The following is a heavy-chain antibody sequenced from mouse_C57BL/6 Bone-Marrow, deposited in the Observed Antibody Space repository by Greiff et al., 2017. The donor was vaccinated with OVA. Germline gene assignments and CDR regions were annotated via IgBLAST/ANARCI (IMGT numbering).Heavy chain of an antibody. CDR2: ISSGGDYI. D-gene: IGHD1-1*01. V-gene: IGHV5-9-1*02. CDR1: GFTFSSYA. J-gene: IGHJ2*01. CDR3: TRPYYYGSSSYGFDY. Sequence: EVKLMESGEGLVKPGGSLKLSCAASGFTFSSYAMSWVRQTPEKRLEWVAYISSGGDYIYYADTVKGRFTISRDNARNTLYLQMSSLKSEDTAMYYCTRPYYYGSSSYGFDYWGQGTTLTVSS.